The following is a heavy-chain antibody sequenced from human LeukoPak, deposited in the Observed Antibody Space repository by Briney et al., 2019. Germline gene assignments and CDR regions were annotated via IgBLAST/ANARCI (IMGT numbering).Heavy chain of an antibody. CDR1: GYTFTGYY. Sequence: ASVKVSCKASGYTFTGYYMHWVRQAPGQGLEWMGWINPNSGGTNYAQKFQGRVTMTRDTSISTAYMELSRLRSDDTAVYYCARPLTFGGVIVTDYWGQGTLVTVSS. J-gene: IGHJ4*02. CDR3: ARPLTFGGVIVTDY. CDR2: INPNSGGT. V-gene: IGHV1-2*02. D-gene: IGHD3-16*02.